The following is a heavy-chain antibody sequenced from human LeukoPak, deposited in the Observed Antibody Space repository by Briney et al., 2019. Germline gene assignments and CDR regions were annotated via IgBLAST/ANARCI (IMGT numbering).Heavy chain of an antibody. CDR3: AKDRDNTGWYGDY. J-gene: IGHJ4*02. Sequence: PGGSLRLSCTASGFTFSLYGVHWVRQAPGKGLEWVAFIRYDGSNKYYADSLKGRFTISRDNSKNTLYLQMNSLRAEDTAVYYCAKDRDNTGWYGDYWGQGTLVTVSS. D-gene: IGHD6-19*01. CDR2: IRYDGSNK. V-gene: IGHV3-30*02. CDR1: GFTFSLYG.